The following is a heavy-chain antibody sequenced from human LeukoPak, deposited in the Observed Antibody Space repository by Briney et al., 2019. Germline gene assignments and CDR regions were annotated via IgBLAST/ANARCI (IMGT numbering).Heavy chain of an antibody. J-gene: IGHJ6*03. Sequence: GASVKVSCKASGYTFTSYGISWVRQAPGQGLEWMGGIIPIFGTANYAQKFQGRVTITADESTSTAYMELSSLRSEDTAVYYCARAPVAGSNGYYYYYYMDVWGKGTTVTISS. D-gene: IGHD6-19*01. V-gene: IGHV1-69*13. CDR1: GYTFTSYG. CDR3: ARAPVAGSNGYYYYYYMDV. CDR2: IIPIFGTA.